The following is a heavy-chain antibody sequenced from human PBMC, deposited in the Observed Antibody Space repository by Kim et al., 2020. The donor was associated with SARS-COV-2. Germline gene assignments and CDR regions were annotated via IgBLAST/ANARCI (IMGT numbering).Heavy chain of an antibody. D-gene: IGHD3-10*01. CDR3: AKDLITMVRGVDSWPSGMDV. CDR1: GFTFDDYA. J-gene: IGHJ6*02. Sequence: GGSLRLSCAASGFTFDDYAMHWVRQAPGKGLEWVSLISGDGGSTYYADSVKGRFTISRDNSKNSLYLQMNSLRTEDTALYYCAKDLITMVRGVDSWPSGMDVWGQGTTVTVSS. V-gene: IGHV3-43*02. CDR2: ISGDGGST.